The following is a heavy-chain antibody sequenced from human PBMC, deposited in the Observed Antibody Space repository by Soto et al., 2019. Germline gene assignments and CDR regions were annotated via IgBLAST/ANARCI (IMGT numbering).Heavy chain of an antibody. CDR2: ISGRGGST. J-gene: IGHJ4*02. D-gene: IGHD6-19*01. Sequence: GGSMRLSYAASGFTFRNYAMSWVRQAQGKGLEWISAISGRGGSTYYADSVRGRVTISRDNSMNSLFLQMSGLRAEDAAMYYCGKADFPDGWDNHPVDSWGQGALVTVSS. CDR1: GFTFRNYA. CDR3: GKADFPDGWDNHPVDS. V-gene: IGHV3-23*01.